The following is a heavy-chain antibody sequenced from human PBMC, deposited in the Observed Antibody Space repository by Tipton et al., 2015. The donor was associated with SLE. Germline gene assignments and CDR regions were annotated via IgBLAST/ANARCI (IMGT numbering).Heavy chain of an antibody. V-gene: IGHV4-59*01. CDR2: IYYSGST. J-gene: IGHJ5*02. Sequence: TLSLTCTVSGGSITGYYWGWIRQSPGKGLEWIGDIYYSGSTNYNPSLKSRVTMSLDTSKNQFSLKLSSVTAADTAVYYCAREVEAPVNWFDPWGQGTLVTVSS. CDR3: AREVEAPVNWFDP. D-gene: IGHD2-15*01. CDR1: GGSITGYY.